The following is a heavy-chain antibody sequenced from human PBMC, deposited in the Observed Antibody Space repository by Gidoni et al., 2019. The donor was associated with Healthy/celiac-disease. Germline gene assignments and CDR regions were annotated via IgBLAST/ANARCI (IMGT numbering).Heavy chain of an antibody. CDR1: GGSLSSSSYY. Sequence: QLQLQESGPGLVKPSATLSLTCTVSGGSLSSSSYYWGWIRQPPGTGLEWIGSISYSGSTYYNPSLKSRVTISVDTSKNQFSLKLSTVTAADTAVYYCARPSGWEGGYYFDYWGQGTLVTVSS. CDR3: ARPSGWEGGYYFDY. CDR2: ISYSGST. J-gene: IGHJ4*02. D-gene: IGHD6-19*01. V-gene: IGHV4-39*01.